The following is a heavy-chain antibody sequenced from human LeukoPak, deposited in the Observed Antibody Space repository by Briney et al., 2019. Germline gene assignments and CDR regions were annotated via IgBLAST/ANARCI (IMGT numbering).Heavy chain of an antibody. J-gene: IGHJ5*02. Sequence: GSLRLSCAASGFTFSNYWMHWVRQAPGKGLEWIGEINHSGNTNYNPSLKSRVTISVDTSKNQFSLKLSSVTAADTAVYYCVTEPGYCTGGRCYGGWFDPWGQGTLVTVSS. CDR1: GFTFSNYW. CDR3: VTEPGYCTGGRCYGGWFDP. D-gene: IGHD2-15*01. V-gene: IGHV4-34*01. CDR2: INHSGNT.